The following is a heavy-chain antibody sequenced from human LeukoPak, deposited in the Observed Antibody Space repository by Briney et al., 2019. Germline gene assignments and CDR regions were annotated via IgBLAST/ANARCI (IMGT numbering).Heavy chain of an antibody. J-gene: IGHJ4*02. CDR1: GGSIRSYY. Sequence: SETLSLTCTISGGSIRSYYWSWIRQPPGKGLEWIGYIYYSGSTNYNPSLKSRVTISVDTSKNQFSLKLSSVTAADTAVYYCARQRLGYCSSTSCLRNVFDYWGQGTLVTVSS. V-gene: IGHV4-59*08. CDR2: IYYSGST. CDR3: ARQRLGYCSSTSCLRNVFDY. D-gene: IGHD2-2*01.